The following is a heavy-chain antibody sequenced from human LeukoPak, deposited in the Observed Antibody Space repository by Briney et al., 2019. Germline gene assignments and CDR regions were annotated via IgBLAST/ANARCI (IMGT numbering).Heavy chain of an antibody. J-gene: IGHJ4*02. CDR2: ISRGSPTI. CDR3: ASGYYGSGSYYRPFDY. CDR1: GFVFSSYS. Sequence: GGSLRLSCAASGFVFSSYSMDWVRQAPGKGLEWVSYISRGSPTIHYADSVKGRFTISRDNAKNSLDLQMNSLRAEDTAVYYCASGYYGSGSYYRPFDYWGQGTLVTVSS. V-gene: IGHV3-48*04. D-gene: IGHD3-10*01.